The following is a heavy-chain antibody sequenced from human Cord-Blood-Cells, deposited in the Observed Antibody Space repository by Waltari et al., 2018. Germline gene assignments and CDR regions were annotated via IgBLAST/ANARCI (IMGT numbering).Heavy chain of an antibody. Sequence: QVQLQESGPGLVKPLETLSLPCTVSGGSISSYYWSWIRQPPGKGLEWIGYIYYSGSTNYNPSLKSRVTISVDTSKNQFSLKLSSVTAADTAVYYCARRVDYWGQGTLVTVSS. CDR2: IYYSGST. V-gene: IGHV4-59*01. D-gene: IGHD6-6*01. CDR1: GGSISSYY. CDR3: ARRVDY. J-gene: IGHJ4*02.